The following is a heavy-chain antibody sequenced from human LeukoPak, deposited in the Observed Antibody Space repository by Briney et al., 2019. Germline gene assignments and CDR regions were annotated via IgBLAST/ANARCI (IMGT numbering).Heavy chain of an antibody. Sequence: ASVKVSCKASGYSFTGYYIHWVRQAPGQGLEWMGWISAYNGNTNYAQKLQGRVTMTTDTSTSTAYMELRSLRSDDTAVYYCARDRGYGDPFDAFDIWGQGTMVTVSS. V-gene: IGHV1-18*04. CDR3: ARDRGYGDPFDAFDI. J-gene: IGHJ3*02. CDR1: GYSFTGYY. CDR2: ISAYNGNT. D-gene: IGHD4-17*01.